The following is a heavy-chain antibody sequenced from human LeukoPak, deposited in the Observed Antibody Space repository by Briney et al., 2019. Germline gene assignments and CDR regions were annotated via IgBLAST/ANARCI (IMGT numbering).Heavy chain of an antibody. D-gene: IGHD1-26*01. J-gene: IGHJ2*01. Sequence: SSETLSLTCTVYGGSIRSYYWSWIRQPAGKGLEWIGRIYTSGSTNYNPSLKSRVTMSVDTSKNQFSLKLSSVTAADTAVYYCARELVGATTHWYFDLWGRGTLVTVSS. CDR1: GGSIRSYY. V-gene: IGHV4-4*07. CDR3: ARELVGATTHWYFDL. CDR2: IYTSGST.